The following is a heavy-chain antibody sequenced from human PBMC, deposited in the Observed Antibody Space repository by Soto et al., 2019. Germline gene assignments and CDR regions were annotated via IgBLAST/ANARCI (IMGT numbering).Heavy chain of an antibody. CDR3: ARDLGIYCGMDV. CDR1: GFTFSDYY. Sequence: QVQLVESGGGLVKPGGSLRLSCTASGFTFSDYYMTWIRQAPGKGLEWLSYISSGGFTIYYADSVKGRFTVSKDNAKNSMYLQMNTLRVEDTAVYYCARDLGIYCGMDVWGQGTTVTVSS. CDR2: ISSGGFTI. V-gene: IGHV3-11*01. D-gene: IGHD7-27*01. J-gene: IGHJ6*02.